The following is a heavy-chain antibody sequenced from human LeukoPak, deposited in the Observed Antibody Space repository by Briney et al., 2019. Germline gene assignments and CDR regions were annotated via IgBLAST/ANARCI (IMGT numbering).Heavy chain of an antibody. Sequence: ASVKVSCKASGYTFTSYDINWVRQATGHGLEWMGWMNPNSGNTGYAQKFQGRVTMTRNTSISTAYMELSGLRSEDTAVYYCARGVGCGGSCYWFDPWGQGTLVTVSS. D-gene: IGHD2-15*01. CDR2: MNPNSGNT. J-gene: IGHJ5*02. V-gene: IGHV1-8*01. CDR3: ARGVGCGGSCYWFDP. CDR1: GYTFTSYD.